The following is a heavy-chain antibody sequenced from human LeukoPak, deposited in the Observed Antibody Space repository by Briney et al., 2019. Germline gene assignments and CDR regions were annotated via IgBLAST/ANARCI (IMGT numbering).Heavy chain of an antibody. D-gene: IGHD6-19*01. Sequence: SETLSLTCAVYGGSFSGYYWSWIRQPPGKGLEWIGEINHSGSTNYNPSLKSRVTISVDTSKNQLSLKLSSVTAADTAVYYCARGFIAVAGTYYFDYWGQGTLVTVSS. V-gene: IGHV4-34*01. CDR1: GGSFSGYY. CDR3: ARGFIAVAGTYYFDY. CDR2: INHSGST. J-gene: IGHJ4*02.